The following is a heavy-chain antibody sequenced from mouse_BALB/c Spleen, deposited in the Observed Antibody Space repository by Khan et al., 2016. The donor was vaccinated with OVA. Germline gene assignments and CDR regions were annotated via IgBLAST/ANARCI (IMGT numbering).Heavy chain of an antibody. CDR3: ARVYGGDFDY. Sequence: EVQLQESGPGLVKPSQSLSLTCTVTGYSITTDYAWNWIRQFPGNKLEWMGYIIYSGNTKYNPSLKSRISITRDTSKHQFFLQLKSVTTEDTARYYCARVYGGDFDYWGQGTTLTVSS. CDR1: GYSITTDYA. J-gene: IGHJ2*01. CDR2: IIYSGNT. V-gene: IGHV3-2*02. D-gene: IGHD1-1*01.